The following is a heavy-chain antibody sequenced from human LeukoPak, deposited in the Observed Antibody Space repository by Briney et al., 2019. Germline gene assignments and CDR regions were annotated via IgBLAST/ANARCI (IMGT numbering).Heavy chain of an antibody. V-gene: IGHV3-23*01. Sequence: SGGSLRLSCAASGFTFRNYAMSWVRQAPGKGLEWVSGTSGSGGTSYYADSVKGRFTISRDNSKNTLYLQMNSLRAEDTAVYYCARDPHSGTYSMDCWGQGTLVTVSS. CDR2: TSGSGGTS. CDR1: GFTFRNYA. D-gene: IGHD1-26*01. J-gene: IGHJ4*02. CDR3: ARDPHSGTYSMDC.